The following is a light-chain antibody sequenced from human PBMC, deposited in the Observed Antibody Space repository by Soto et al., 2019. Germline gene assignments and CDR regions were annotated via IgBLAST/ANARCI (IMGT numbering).Light chain of an antibody. CDR2: DAS. CDR1: QSISSG. V-gene: IGKV1-5*01. Sequence: DIHMTQSASTLSSSLGDRVTITFLASQSISSGLSWYQQEPGKAPKVLIYDASSLQSGVPSRFSGSGSGTDFTLTISSLQPEDVATYYCQKYNSAPITFGQGTRLEIK. J-gene: IGKJ5*01. CDR3: QKYNSAPIT.